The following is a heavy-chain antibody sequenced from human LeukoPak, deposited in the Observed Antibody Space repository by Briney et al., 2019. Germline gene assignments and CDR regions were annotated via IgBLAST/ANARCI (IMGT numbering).Heavy chain of an antibody. CDR3: ARDLGPGSSWYYYYGMDV. Sequence: ASVKVSCKASGYTFTGFYMHWVRQAPGQGLEWMGWINPNSGGTNYAQKFQGWVTMTRDTSISTAYMELSRLRSDDTAVYYCARDLGPGSSWYYYYGMDVWGQGTTVTVSS. D-gene: IGHD6-13*01. CDR1: GYTFTGFY. J-gene: IGHJ6*02. CDR2: INPNSGGT. V-gene: IGHV1-2*04.